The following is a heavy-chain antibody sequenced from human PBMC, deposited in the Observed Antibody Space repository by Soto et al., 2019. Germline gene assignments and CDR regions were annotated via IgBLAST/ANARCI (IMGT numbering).Heavy chain of an antibody. CDR3: ATRGKWAAARAPLVY. CDR1: VFTFTSSA. J-gene: IGHJ4*02. D-gene: IGHD6-6*01. CDR2: IVVGSGNT. V-gene: IGHV1-58*01. Sequence: WASVKVSCKASVFTFTSSAVQWVRQARGQRLEWIGWIVVGSGNTDYAQKFQGRVTMTRDTSTTTAYMELSSLKSEDTAVYYCATRGKWAAARAPLVYWGQGTLVTVSS.